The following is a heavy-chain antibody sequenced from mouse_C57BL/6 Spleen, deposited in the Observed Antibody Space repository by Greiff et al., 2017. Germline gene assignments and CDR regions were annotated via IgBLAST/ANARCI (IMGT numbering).Heavy chain of an antibody. CDR2: ISYDGSN. D-gene: IGHD2-3*01. CDR3: AREGDDYWYFDV. J-gene: IGHJ1*03. CDR1: GYSITSGYY. Sequence: EVQLQQSGPGLVKPSQSLSLTCSVTGYSITSGYYWNWIRQFPGNKLEWMGYISYDGSNNYNPSLKNRISITRDTSKNQFFLKLNSVTTEDTATYYCAREGDDYWYFDVWGTGTTVTVSS. V-gene: IGHV3-6*01.